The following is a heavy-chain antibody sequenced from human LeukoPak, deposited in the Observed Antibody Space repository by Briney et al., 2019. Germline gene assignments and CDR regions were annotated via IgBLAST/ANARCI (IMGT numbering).Heavy chain of an antibody. Sequence: GGSLRLSCTASGFIFNIHGMHWVRQAPGKGLEWVAFIRYDGTNKYYADSVKGRFTISRDNSKNTLYLQMNSLRAEDTAVYYCAKVSHLKAYCGGDYYSAIDIWGQGTMVTVSS. CDR2: IRYDGTNK. CDR3: AKVSHLKAYCGGDYYSAIDI. D-gene: IGHD2-21*02. V-gene: IGHV3-30*02. CDR1: GFIFNIHG. J-gene: IGHJ3*02.